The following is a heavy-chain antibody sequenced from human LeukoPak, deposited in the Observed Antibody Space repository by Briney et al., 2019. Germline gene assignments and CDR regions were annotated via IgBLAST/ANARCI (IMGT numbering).Heavy chain of an antibody. CDR1: GGSISSYY. Sequence: SETLSLTCTVSGGSISSYYWSWLRQSPGKGLECIGYIHYTGSTNYNPSLKSRVPISVETSKNQFSLKLKSVTAADTAVYYCARGGYYGSGNDFRFDPWGQGTLVTVSS. CDR3: ARGGYYGSGNDFRFDP. J-gene: IGHJ5*02. D-gene: IGHD3-10*01. V-gene: IGHV4-59*01. CDR2: IHYTGST.